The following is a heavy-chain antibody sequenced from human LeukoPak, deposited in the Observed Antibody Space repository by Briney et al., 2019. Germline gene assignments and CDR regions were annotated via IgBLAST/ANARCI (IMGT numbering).Heavy chain of an antibody. CDR2: IYYSGST. V-gene: IGHV4-59*12. CDR1: GGSISSYY. D-gene: IGHD1-26*01. CDR3: ARELGAFDYYYYYMDV. J-gene: IGHJ6*03. Sequence: PSETLSLTCTVSGGSISSYYWSWIRQPPGKGLEWIGYIYYSGSTNYNPSLKSRVTISVDTSKNQFSLKLSSVTAADTAVYYCARELGAFDYYYYYMDVWGKGTTVTVSS.